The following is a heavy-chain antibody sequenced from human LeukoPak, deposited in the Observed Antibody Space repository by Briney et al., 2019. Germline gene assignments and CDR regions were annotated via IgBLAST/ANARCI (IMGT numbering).Heavy chain of an antibody. CDR3: ARDVSIATNDRSFDI. V-gene: IGHV4-59*01. D-gene: IGHD2-8*01. Sequence: SETLSLTCTVSGGSLNNSYWSCIRQPPGKGLEYIGYIYYSGSTNYNPSLKSRATISVDTSKNQFSLKLSSVTAADTAVYYCARDVSIATNDRSFDIWGQGTMVTVSS. CDR2: IYYSGST. CDR1: GGSLNNSY. J-gene: IGHJ3*02.